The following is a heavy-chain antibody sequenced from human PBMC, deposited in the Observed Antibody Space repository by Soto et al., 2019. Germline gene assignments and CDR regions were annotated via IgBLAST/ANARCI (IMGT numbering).Heavy chain of an antibody. CDR2: ISGGGSGP. Sequence: EVQLLASGGGLVQPGGSLRLSCVASGITFRTYAMTWVRQAPGKGLEWVSSISGGGSGPFYADSVKGRFTISRDNSMQTLYLQMSSLRADDTAMYYCAKDQSEVYSSAFNSPLDYWGQGILVTVSS. CDR1: GITFRTYA. V-gene: IGHV3-23*01. CDR3: AKDQSEVYSSAFNSPLDY. J-gene: IGHJ4*02. D-gene: IGHD6-19*01.